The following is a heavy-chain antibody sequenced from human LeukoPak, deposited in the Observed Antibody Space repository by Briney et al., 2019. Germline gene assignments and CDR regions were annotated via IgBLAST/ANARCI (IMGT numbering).Heavy chain of an antibody. V-gene: IGHV5-51*01. CDR1: GYSFTSYR. CDR3: AAGIVKWELMTDYFDY. D-gene: IGHD1-26*01. Sequence: GESLKISCRGSGYSFTSYRIGWVRQMPGKGLEWMGIIYPGDSDTRYSPSFQGQVTISADKSISTAYLQWSSLKASDTAMYYCAAGIVKWELMTDYFDYWGQGTLVTVSS. CDR2: IYPGDSDT. J-gene: IGHJ4*02.